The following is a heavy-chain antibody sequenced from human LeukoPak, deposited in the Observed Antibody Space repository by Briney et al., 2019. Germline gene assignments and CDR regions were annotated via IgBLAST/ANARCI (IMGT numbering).Heavy chain of an antibody. CDR2: INHSGST. V-gene: IGHV4-34*01. Sequence: SETLSLTCAVYGGSFSGYYWSWIRQPPGKGLEWIGEINHSGSTNYNPSLKSRVTISVDTSKNQFSLKLSSVTAADTAVYYCARVSAMVTIFDQWGQGTLVTVSS. CDR1: GGSFSGYY. CDR3: ARVSAMVTIFDQ. J-gene: IGHJ4*02. D-gene: IGHD5-18*01.